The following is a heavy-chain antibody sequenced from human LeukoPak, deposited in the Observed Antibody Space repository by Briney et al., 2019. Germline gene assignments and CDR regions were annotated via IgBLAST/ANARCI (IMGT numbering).Heavy chain of an antibody. D-gene: IGHD3-3*01. V-gene: IGHV4-59*01. J-gene: IGHJ3*02. CDR1: GGSISSYY. Sequence: SETLSLTCTVSGGSISSYYWSWIRQPPGKGLEWIGYIYYSGSTNYNPSLKSRVTISVDTSENQFSLKLSSVTAADTAVYYCARKVGGGYYFYAFDIWGQGTMVTVSS. CDR3: ARKVGGGYYFYAFDI. CDR2: IYYSGST.